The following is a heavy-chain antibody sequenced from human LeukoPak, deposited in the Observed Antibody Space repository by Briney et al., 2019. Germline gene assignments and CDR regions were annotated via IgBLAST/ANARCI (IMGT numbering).Heavy chain of an antibody. D-gene: IGHD5-18*01. CDR2: ISSSSSYI. CDR3: ARGRRGYSYGSDY. CDR1: GFTFSSYS. Sequence: GGSLRLSCAASGFTFSSYSMHWVRQAPGKGLEWVSSISSSSSYIYYADSVKGRFTISRDNAKNSLYLQMNSLRAEDTAVYYCARGRRGYSYGSDYWGQGTLVTVSS. J-gene: IGHJ4*02. V-gene: IGHV3-21*01.